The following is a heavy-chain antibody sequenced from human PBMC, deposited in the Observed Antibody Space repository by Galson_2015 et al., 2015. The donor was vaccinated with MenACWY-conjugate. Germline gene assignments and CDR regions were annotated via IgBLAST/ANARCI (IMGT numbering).Heavy chain of an antibody. Sequence: SLRLSCAASGFTFSSYSMNWVRQAPGKGLEWVSSISSSSSYIYYADSLKGRFTISRDNAKNSLYLQMNSLRAEDTAVYYCAREEHRDGYNYLCYFDYWGQGTLVTVSS. J-gene: IGHJ4*02. CDR1: GFTFSSYS. D-gene: IGHD5-24*01. CDR2: ISSSSSYI. V-gene: IGHV3-21*01. CDR3: AREEHRDGYNYLCYFDY.